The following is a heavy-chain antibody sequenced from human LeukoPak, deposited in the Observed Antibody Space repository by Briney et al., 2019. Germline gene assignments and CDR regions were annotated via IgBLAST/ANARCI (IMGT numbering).Heavy chain of an antibody. CDR1: GYSISSGYY. CDR2: IYHSGRT. Sequence: SETLSLTCTVSGYSISSGYYWGWIRQPPGKGLEWIGSIYHSGRTFYNPSLKSRVTISVDMSKNQFSLKVTSMTAADTAVYYCASSVVVPSAADYWGQGTLVTVSS. D-gene: IGHD2-2*01. CDR3: ASSVVVPSAADY. J-gene: IGHJ4*02. V-gene: IGHV4-38-2*02.